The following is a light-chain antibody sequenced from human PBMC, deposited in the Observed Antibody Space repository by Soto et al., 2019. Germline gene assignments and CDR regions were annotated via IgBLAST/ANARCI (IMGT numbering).Light chain of an antibody. CDR2: RDD. Sequence: QSALTQPPSASTTPGQRVTIFCSGGISNIGSKYVYWYQHLPGAAPKLLIYRDDQRPSGVPDRFSGSKSGTSASLAIGGLRSEDEADYYCAAWDDSLNAWVFGGGTKLTVL. J-gene: IGLJ3*02. CDR3: AAWDDSLNAWV. CDR1: ISNIGSKY. V-gene: IGLV1-47*01.